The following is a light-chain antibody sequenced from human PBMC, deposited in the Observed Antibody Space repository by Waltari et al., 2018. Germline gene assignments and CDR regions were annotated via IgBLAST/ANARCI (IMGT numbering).Light chain of an antibody. CDR2: ATS. V-gene: IGKV3-20*01. J-gene: IGKJ1*01. Sequence: EIVLTQSPGTLSLSPGESATLSCRASQTISYSYLAWYQQKPGQAPRLRISATSSRATAIPDRFSGSGSGTDFTLTISRLEPEDFAVYFCQHYANSPPTFGQGTKVEIK. CDR1: QTISYSY. CDR3: QHYANSPPT.